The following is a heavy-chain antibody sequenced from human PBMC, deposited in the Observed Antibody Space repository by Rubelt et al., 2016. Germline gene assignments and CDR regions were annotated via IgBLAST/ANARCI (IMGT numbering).Heavy chain of an antibody. V-gene: IGHV3-21*04. CDR3: AYWVEKAPPHFQH. CDR2: ISSSSSYI. D-gene: IGHD6-6*01. J-gene: IGHJ1*01. CDR1: GFTFSSYS. Sequence: EVQLVESGGGLVQPGGSLRLSCAASGFTFSSYSMNWVRQAPGKGLEWVSSISSSSSYIYYADSVKGRFTISRDNAKNTLYLQMNSLRAEDTAVYYCAYWVEKAPPHFQHWGQGTLVTVSS.